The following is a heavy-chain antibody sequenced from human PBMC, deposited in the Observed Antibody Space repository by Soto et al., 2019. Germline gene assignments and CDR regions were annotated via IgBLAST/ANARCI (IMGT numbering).Heavy chain of an antibody. CDR3: VRDLSTMVRGFIN. D-gene: IGHD3-10*01. CDR2: INPNSGGT. Sequence: ASVKVSCKASGYTFTGYYMHWVRQAPGQGLEWMGWINPNSGGTNYAQKFQGRVTMTRATSISTAYMELRRLRSDDTAVYYCVRDLSTMVRGFINWGQGTLVTVSS. CDR1: GYTFTGYY. J-gene: IGHJ4*02. V-gene: IGHV1-2*02.